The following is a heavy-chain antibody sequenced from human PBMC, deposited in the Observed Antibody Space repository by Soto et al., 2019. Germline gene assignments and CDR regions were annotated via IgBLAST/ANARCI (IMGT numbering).Heavy chain of an antibody. CDR3: ARGRSRLWFGEHAAYGMDV. Sequence: QVQLQQWGAGLLKPSETLSLTCAVYGGSFCGYYWSWIRQPPGKGLEWIGEINHSGSTNYNPSLQRRVTIPVDTSKNQFSLKLSSVTAADTAVYYCARGRSRLWFGEHAAYGMDVWGQGTTVTVSS. D-gene: IGHD3-10*01. CDR1: GGSFCGYY. V-gene: IGHV4-34*01. CDR2: INHSGST. J-gene: IGHJ6*02.